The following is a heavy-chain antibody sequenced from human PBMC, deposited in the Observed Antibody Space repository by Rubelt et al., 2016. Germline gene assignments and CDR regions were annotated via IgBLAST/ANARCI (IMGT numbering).Heavy chain of an antibody. CDR2: ISSSSSYI. CDR3: ARGGRYYYDSSGYLGYFDY. D-gene: IGHD3-22*01. J-gene: IGHJ4*02. V-gene: IGHV3-21*04. CDR1: GFTFSSYS. Sequence: GFTFSSYSMNWVRQAPGKGLEWVSSISSSSSYIYYADSVKGRFTISRDNAKNSLYLQMNSLRAEDTAVYYCARGGRYYYDSSGYLGYFDYWGQGTLVTVSS.